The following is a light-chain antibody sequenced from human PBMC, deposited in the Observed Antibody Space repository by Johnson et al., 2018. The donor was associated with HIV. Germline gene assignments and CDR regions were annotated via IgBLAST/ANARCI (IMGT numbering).Light chain of an antibody. Sequence: QPVLTQPPSVSAAPGQKVTISCSGSSSNIGNNYVSWYQQLPGTAPKLLIYESNQRPPGIPDRFSGSNSGPSATLRITGLDAGDEADYYCGTWDSSLSAGIFGTGTKVTVL. CDR3: GTWDSSLSAGI. CDR2: ESN. CDR1: SSNIGNNY. J-gene: IGLJ1*01. V-gene: IGLV1-51*02.